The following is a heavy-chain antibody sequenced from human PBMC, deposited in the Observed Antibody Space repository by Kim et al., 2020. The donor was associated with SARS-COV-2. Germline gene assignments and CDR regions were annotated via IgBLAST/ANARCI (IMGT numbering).Heavy chain of an antibody. Sequence: NVQGRVTITADESTSTAYLQLRSLRPEDTAVYYCAKVHRMMITSGGRQDYWGQGTLVTVSS. V-gene: IGHV1-69*01. D-gene: IGHD3-16*01. J-gene: IGHJ4*02. CDR3: AKVHRMMITSGGRQDY.